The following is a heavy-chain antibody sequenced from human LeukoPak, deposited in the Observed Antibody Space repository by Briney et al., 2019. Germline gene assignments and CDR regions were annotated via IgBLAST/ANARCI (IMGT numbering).Heavy chain of an antibody. CDR3: GRDRRQIYYGVDV. V-gene: IGHV3-48*01. CDR1: GFSFTIYS. J-gene: IGHJ6*02. CDR2: ISDIGRVT. Sequence: GGSLRLSCAASGFSFTIYSMNWVRQAPRKGLEWVSFISDIGRVTYYADSVKGRFTISRDTATNSLYLQMNSLRAEDTAVYYCGRDRRQIYYGVDVWGQGTTVTVSS.